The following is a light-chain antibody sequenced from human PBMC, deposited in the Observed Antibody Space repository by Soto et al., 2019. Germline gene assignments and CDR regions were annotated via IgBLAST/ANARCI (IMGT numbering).Light chain of an antibody. Sequence: EIVMTQSPATLSVSPGEKATLSCRASQSVSNNLAWFQQKPGQAPRLLIYGAFNRATGIPDGFSGSGSGTDFTLTFSRLEPEDFAVYYCQQYGDSPATFGPGTKVDIK. CDR3: QQYGDSPAT. J-gene: IGKJ3*01. CDR1: QSVSNN. CDR2: GAF. V-gene: IGKV3-20*01.